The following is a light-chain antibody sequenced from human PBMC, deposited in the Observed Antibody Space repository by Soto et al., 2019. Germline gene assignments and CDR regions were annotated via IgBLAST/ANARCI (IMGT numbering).Light chain of an antibody. Sequence: QSALTQPASVSGSPGQSITISCTGTSTDIGDYNYVSWYQHHPGKAPKLMIYEVTNRPSGVSNRFSGSKSGNTASLTISGLQAEDEADYYCFSYAGSTYVFGTGTKVTVL. V-gene: IGLV2-23*02. CDR3: FSYAGSTYV. CDR2: EVT. CDR1: STDIGDYNY. J-gene: IGLJ1*01.